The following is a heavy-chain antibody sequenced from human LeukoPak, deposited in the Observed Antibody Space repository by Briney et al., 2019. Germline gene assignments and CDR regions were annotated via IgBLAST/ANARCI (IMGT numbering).Heavy chain of an antibody. D-gene: IGHD3-3*01. CDR1: GYTFTSYG. CDR2: ISAYNGNT. J-gene: IGHJ6*02. Sequence: ASVKVSCKASGYTFTSYGISWVRQAPGQGLEWMGWISAYNGNTSYAQKLQGRVTMTTDTSTSTAYMELRSLRSDDTAVYYCARDFPNLYDFWSGYYENGMDVWGQGTTVTVSS. CDR3: ARDFPNLYDFWSGYYENGMDV. V-gene: IGHV1-18*01.